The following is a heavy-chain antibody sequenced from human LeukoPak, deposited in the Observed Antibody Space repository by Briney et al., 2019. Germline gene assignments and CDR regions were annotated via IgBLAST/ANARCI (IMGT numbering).Heavy chain of an antibody. D-gene: IGHD7-27*01. V-gene: IGHV3-23*01. J-gene: IGHJ4*02. Sequence: PGGSLRLSCVASGFTFSIYTMSWVRQAPGKGLEWVSTITTSDGNTYYADSVKGRFTVSRDNSKNTLFLQMNSLRAEDTAVYYCAKDGGLWVSAHWGDSWGRGTLVTVSS. CDR1: GFTFSIYT. CDR3: AKDGGLWVSAHWGDS. CDR2: ITTSDGNT.